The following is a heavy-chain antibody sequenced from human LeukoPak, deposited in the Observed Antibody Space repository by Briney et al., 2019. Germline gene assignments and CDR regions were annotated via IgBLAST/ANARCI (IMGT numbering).Heavy chain of an antibody. CDR2: ISYDGNNE. J-gene: IGHJ4*02. Sequence: GGSLRLSCAASGFTFTSYGMHWVRQAPGKGLEWVAVISYDGNNEYYADSVKGRFTISRDNSKNTLYLQMNSLRTEDTAVYYCAKDSLVYCSSISCHKGYFDYWGQGTLVTVSA. CDR1: GFTFTSYG. V-gene: IGHV3-30*18. D-gene: IGHD2-2*01. CDR3: AKDSLVYCSSISCHKGYFDY.